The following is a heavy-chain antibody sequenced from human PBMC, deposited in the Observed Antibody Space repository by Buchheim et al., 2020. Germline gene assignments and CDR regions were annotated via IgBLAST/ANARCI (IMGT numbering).Heavy chain of an antibody. CDR3: ARGRYHDY. V-gene: IGHV3-48*04. CDR1: GFNFSSYS. D-gene: IGHD2-2*01. Sequence: EVQLVESGGGLVQPGGSLRLSCAASGFNFSSYSMNWVRQAPGKGPEWVSYISGSRSTIYYADSVKGRFTISGDNAKESLYLQMNSLRSEDTAIYYCARGRYHDYWGQGTL. J-gene: IGHJ4*02. CDR2: ISGSRSTI.